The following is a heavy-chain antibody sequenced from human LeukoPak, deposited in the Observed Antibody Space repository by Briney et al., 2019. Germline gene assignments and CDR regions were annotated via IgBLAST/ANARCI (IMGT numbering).Heavy chain of an antibody. V-gene: IGHV3-23*01. CDR3: ATGSDAFDI. Sequence: GGSLRLSCAASGLTVSSNYMSWVRQAPGKGLKWVSAISGSGGSTYYADSVKGRFTISRDNSKNTLYLQMNSLRAEDTAVYYCATGSDAFDIWGQGTMVTVSS. CDR1: GLTVSSNY. D-gene: IGHD3-10*01. CDR2: ISGSGGST. J-gene: IGHJ3*02.